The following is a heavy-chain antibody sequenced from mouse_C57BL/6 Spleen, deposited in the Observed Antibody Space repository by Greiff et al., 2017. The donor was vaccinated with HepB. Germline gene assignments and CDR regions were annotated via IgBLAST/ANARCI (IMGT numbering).Heavy chain of an antibody. V-gene: IGHV14-4*01. J-gene: IGHJ2*01. CDR1: GFNIKDDY. CDR3: TIGNSFDY. D-gene: IGHD1-1*02. CDR2: IDPENGDT. Sequence: EVKLQESGAELVRPGASVKLSCTASGFNIKDDYMHWVKQRPEQGLEWIGWIDPENGDTEYASKFQGKATITADTSSNTAYLQLSSLTSEDTAVYYCTIGNSFDYWGQGTTLTVSS.